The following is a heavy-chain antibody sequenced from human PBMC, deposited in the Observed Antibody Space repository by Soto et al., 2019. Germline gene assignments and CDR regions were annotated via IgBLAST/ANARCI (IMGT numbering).Heavy chain of an antibody. J-gene: IGHJ5*01. D-gene: IGHD3-3*01. CDR1: SGSISSSNW. V-gene: IGHV4-39*01. CDR3: AGRTSLTSVEIFSGGLSGPNWVDP. Sequence: SETLSLTCVVSSGSISSSNWWNWVRQPPGKGLERIGSIFYSGSAYYNPSLKSRVTMSVDTSQNQFSLKLSSVTAADTAVYYCAGRTSLTSVEIFSGGLSGPNWVDPWGRGTLVTVSS. CDR2: IFYSGSA.